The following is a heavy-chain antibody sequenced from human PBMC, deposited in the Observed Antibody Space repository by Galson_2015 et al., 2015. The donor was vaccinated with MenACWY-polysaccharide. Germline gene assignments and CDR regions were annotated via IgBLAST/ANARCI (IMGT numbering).Heavy chain of an antibody. CDR2: MNPNSGNT. V-gene: IGHV1-8*01. D-gene: IGHD2-21*01. Sequence: SVKVSCKASGYTFTSYDINWVRQASGQGLEWMGWMNPNSGNTGYAQKFQGRVTMTSSSAMTTAYMELNSLRSEDTAVYYCARIIARKYTFADSWGQGTLVTVSS. J-gene: IGHJ4*02. CDR1: GYTFTSYD. CDR3: ARIIARKYTFADS.